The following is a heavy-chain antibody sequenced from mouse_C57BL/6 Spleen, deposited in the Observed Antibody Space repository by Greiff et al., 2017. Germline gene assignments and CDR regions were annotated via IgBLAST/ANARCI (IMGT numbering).Heavy chain of an antibody. D-gene: IGHD1-1*01. J-gene: IGHJ1*03. CDR2: IRNKANNHAT. CDR3: TRGYGTSYWYFDV. Sequence: EVHLVESGGGLVQPGGSMKLSCAASGFTFSDAWMDWVRQSPEKGLEWVAEIRNKANNHATYYAESVKGRFTISRDDSKSSVYLQMNSLRADDTGIYYCTRGYGTSYWYFDVWGTGTTVTVSS. V-gene: IGHV6-6*01. CDR1: GFTFSDAW.